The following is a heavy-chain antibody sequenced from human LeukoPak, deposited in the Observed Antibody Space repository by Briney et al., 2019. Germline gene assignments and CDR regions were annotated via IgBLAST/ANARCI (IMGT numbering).Heavy chain of an antibody. Sequence: GGSLRLSCAAPGFIFSSFTMNWVRQAPGKGLEWVSSISSSSSYIYSGDSVQGRFTISRDNAKNSLYLQMNSLRAEDTAVYYCARGSRIVGAPPDYWGQGILVTVSS. J-gene: IGHJ4*02. CDR2: ISSSSSYI. CDR1: GFIFSSFT. CDR3: ARGSRIVGAPPDY. D-gene: IGHD1-26*01. V-gene: IGHV3-21*01.